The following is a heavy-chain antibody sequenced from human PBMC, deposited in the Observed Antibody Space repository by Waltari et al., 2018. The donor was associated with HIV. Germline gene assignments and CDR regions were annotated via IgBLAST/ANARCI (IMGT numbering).Heavy chain of an antibody. V-gene: IGHV4-34*02. CDR2: IYHSGSK. CDR1: VGSLSGYY. Sequence: QEQLQQWGAGLLKSSETLSLTCAVYVGSLSGYYWSWIRQSPGKGLEWIGDIYHSGSKKINPSLKSRVTLSVDTSKNQFSLKLISVTAADSSVYYCARGRMTSVTTPPYYYFDLWGRGSLVIVSS. CDR3: ARGRMTSVTTPPYYYFDL. J-gene: IGHJ2*01. D-gene: IGHD4-17*01.